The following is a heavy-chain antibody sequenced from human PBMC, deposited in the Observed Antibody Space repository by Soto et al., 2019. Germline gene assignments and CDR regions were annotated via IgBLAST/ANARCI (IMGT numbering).Heavy chain of an antibody. CDR3: ARSLGYCSSTSCYTSWFDH. CDR2: INPNSGGT. V-gene: IGHV1-2*04. Sequence: QVQLVQSGAEVKKPGASVKVSCKASGYTFTGYYMHWVRQAPGQGLEWMGWINPNSGGTNYAQKFQGWVTMTRDPSISTAYMELSRLRSDDTAVYYCARSLGYCSSTSCYTSWFDHWGQGTLVTVSS. J-gene: IGHJ5*02. CDR1: GYTFTGYY. D-gene: IGHD2-2*02.